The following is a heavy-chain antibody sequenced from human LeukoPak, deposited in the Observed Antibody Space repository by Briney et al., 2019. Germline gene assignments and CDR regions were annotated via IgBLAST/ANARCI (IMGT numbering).Heavy chain of an antibody. CDR1: GFTFSSYA. Sequence: GGSLRLSCAASGFTFSSYAMSWVRQAPGKGLEWVSAISGSGGTTYYADSVKGRFTISRDNSKNTLYLQMNSLRAEDTAVYYCASTSAHYASFDYWGQGTLVTVSS. CDR3: ASTSAHYASFDY. J-gene: IGHJ4*02. V-gene: IGHV3-23*01. CDR2: ISGSGGTT. D-gene: IGHD2-2*01.